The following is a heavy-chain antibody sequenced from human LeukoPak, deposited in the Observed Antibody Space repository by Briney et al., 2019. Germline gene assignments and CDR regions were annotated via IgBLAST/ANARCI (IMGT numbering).Heavy chain of an antibody. CDR2: SRDKGNRYTT. CDR1: GFTFSDHY. V-gene: IGHV3-72*01. Sequence: GGSLRLSCAASGFTFSDHYIDWVRQAPGKGLEWVGRSRDKGNRYTTAYAASVRGRFTISRDDSQNSLYLQMDSLKIEDTAVYYCTRLGIAPRDFDYWGQGTLVTVSS. CDR3: TRLGIAPRDFDY. J-gene: IGHJ4*02. D-gene: IGHD6-6*01.